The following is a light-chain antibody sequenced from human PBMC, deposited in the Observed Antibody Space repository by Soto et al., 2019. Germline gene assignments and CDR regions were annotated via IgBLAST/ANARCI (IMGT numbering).Light chain of an antibody. CDR3: LQDYNYPFT. J-gene: IGKJ2*01. CDR1: QDIRKD. CDR2: GAS. V-gene: IGKV1-6*01. Sequence: AIQMTQSPSSLSASVGDRVTITCRASQDIRKDLAWYQQKPGKAPQIPIYGASTLQTGVASRFSGSGSATDFTLTISSLQPEDSAAYYCLQDYNYPFTFGQGTKLDIK.